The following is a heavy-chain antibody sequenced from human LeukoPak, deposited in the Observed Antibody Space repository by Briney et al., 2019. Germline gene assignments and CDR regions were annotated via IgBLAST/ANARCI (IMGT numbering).Heavy chain of an antibody. Sequence: SETLPLTCTVSGGSISSSSYYWGWIRQPPGKGLEWIGSIYYSGSTYYNPSLKSRVTISVDTSKNQFSLKLSSVTAADTAVYYCASLSGDTVAQVAFDIWGQGTMVTVSS. CDR2: IYYSGST. D-gene: IGHD5-12*01. J-gene: IGHJ3*02. CDR1: GGSISSSSYY. V-gene: IGHV4-39*01. CDR3: ASLSGDTVAQVAFDI.